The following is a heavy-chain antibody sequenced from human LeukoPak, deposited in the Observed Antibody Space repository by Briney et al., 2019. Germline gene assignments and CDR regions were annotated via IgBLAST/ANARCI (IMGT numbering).Heavy chain of an antibody. J-gene: IGHJ4*02. V-gene: IGHV3-30*04. CDR1: GFTFSTYP. CDR2: MSYDGINK. Sequence: GGSLRLSCEASGFTFSTYPFPWVRQAPGKGLEWVAVMSYDGINKYYRDSVKGRFTISRDISKSTLYLQMNSLRAEDTAVYYCARGYCTTTSCYIDYWGQGSLVTVSS. D-gene: IGHD2-2*02. CDR3: ARGYCTTTSCYIDY.